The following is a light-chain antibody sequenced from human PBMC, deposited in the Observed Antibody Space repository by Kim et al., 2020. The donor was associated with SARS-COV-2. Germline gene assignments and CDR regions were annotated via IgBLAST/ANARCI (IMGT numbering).Light chain of an antibody. CDR1: QSVKSN. CDR2: GAS. Sequence: IVMTQSPATLSVSPGERVTLSCRASQSVKSNLAWYQQRPGQAPRLLIYGASTRATDISARFIGSGSGTEFTLTIRSLQSEDLAVYYCQQYNDWPLLTFGGGTKVDIK. V-gene: IGKV3-15*01. J-gene: IGKJ4*01. CDR3: QQYNDWPLLT.